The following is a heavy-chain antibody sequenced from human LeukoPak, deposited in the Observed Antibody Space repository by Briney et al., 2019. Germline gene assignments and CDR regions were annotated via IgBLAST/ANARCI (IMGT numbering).Heavy chain of an antibody. CDR3: ARGAWATRLAS. CDR2: IYESGTT. CDR1: GESLNSYY. V-gene: IGHV4-34*01. Sequence: SETLSLTCAVYGESLNSYYWSWVRQPPGGGLEWIGEIYESGTTKYNPSLKSRVAISMVPSKQQFSLRLSSVTAADTAVYYCARGAWATRLASWGLGTPVIVSS. D-gene: IGHD2-15*01. J-gene: IGHJ4*02.